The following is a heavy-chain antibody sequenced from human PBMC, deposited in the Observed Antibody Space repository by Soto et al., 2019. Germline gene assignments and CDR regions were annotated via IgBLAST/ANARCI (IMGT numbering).Heavy chain of an antibody. Sequence: SETLSLTCTVSGGSINHYYWGWIRQSPGKGLEWIGSIFYSGSTYFNPSFKSRVTISVDTSKNQFSLKLNSVTVADTAVYYCTGASYDIDGYILDPWGQGTSVTVSS. J-gene: IGHJ5*02. V-gene: IGHV4-59*05. CDR2: IFYSGST. D-gene: IGHD3-22*01. CDR3: TGASYDIDGYILDP. CDR1: GGSINHYY.